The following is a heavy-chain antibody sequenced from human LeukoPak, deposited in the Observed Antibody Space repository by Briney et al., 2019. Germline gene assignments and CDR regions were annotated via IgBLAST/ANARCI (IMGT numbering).Heavy chain of an antibody. CDR1: GGSISSYY. CDR2: IYYSGST. Sequence: PSETLSLTCTVSGGSISSYYWSWIRQPPGKGLEWIGYIYYSGSTNYNPSLKSRVTISVDTSKNQFSLKLSSVTAADTAVYYCARDLTYYDSSGKGDYWGQGTLVTVSS. CDR3: ARDLTYYDSSGKGDY. J-gene: IGHJ4*02. D-gene: IGHD3-22*01. V-gene: IGHV4-59*12.